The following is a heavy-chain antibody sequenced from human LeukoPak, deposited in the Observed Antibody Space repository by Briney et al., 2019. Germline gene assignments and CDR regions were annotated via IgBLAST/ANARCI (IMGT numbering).Heavy chain of an antibody. CDR2: IIPIIGTA. J-gene: IGHJ3*02. CDR1: GGTFSSYA. CDR3: ARDFSRITMVRGAPEGAFDI. D-gene: IGHD3-10*01. V-gene: IGHV1-69*05. Sequence: SVKVSCKASGGTFSSYAISWVRQAPGQGLEWMGGIIPIIGTANYAQKFQGRVTITTDESTSTAYMELSSLRSEDTAVYYCARDFSRITMVRGAPEGAFDIWGQGTMVTVSS.